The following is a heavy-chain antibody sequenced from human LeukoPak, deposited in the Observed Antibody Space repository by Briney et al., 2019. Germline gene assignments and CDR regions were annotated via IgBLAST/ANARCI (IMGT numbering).Heavy chain of an antibody. CDR3: ARLARSSGYYYYFDY. Sequence: ASVKVSFKASGYTFTSYGISWVRQAPGQGLEWMGWISAYNGNTNYAQKLQGRVTMTTDTSTSTAYMELRSLRSDDTAVYYCARLARSSGYYYYFDYWGQGTLVTVSS. V-gene: IGHV1-18*01. CDR1: GYTFTSYG. J-gene: IGHJ4*02. CDR2: ISAYNGNT. D-gene: IGHD3-22*01.